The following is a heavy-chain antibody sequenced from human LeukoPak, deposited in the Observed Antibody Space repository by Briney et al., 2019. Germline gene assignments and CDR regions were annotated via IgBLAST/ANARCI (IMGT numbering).Heavy chain of an antibody. CDR3: ARKPPSYSSGWYGGDY. CDR2: IKQDGSEK. CDR1: GFTFSSYW. Sequence: GGSLRLSCAASGFTFSSYWMSWVRQAPGKGLEWVANIKQDGSEKYYVDSVKGRFTISRDNAKNSLYLQMNSLRAEDTAVYYCARKPPSYSSGWYGGDYWGQGTLATVSS. J-gene: IGHJ4*02. V-gene: IGHV3-7*01. D-gene: IGHD6-19*01.